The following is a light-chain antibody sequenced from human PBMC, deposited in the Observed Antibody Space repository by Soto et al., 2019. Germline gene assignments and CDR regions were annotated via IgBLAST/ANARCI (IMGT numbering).Light chain of an antibody. V-gene: IGKV3-15*01. CDR1: QTIDTN. CDR3: QQYNNRPPWT. CDR2: AAS. J-gene: IGKJ1*01. Sequence: EIVMTQSPGTLSVSPGERATLSCRASQTIDTNLAWYQQKPGQAPRLLIFAASTRATGIPARFSGSGSGTEFSLTITSLQSEDFALYYCQQYNNRPPWTFGQGTKVKVK.